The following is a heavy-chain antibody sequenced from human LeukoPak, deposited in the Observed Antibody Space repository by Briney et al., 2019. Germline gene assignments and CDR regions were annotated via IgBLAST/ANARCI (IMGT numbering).Heavy chain of an antibody. CDR1: GFTFDDYA. V-gene: IGHV3-9*01. J-gene: IGHJ4*02. D-gene: IGHD3-10*01. CDR2: ISWDRGSI. Sequence: GGSLRLSCAASGFTFDDYAMHWVRQVPGKCLEWVSGISWDRGSIGYADSVKGRFTISRDNAKNSLYLQMNSLRAEDTALYYCAKDMVRGVIMPFDYWGQGTLVTVSS. CDR3: AKDMVRGVIMPFDY.